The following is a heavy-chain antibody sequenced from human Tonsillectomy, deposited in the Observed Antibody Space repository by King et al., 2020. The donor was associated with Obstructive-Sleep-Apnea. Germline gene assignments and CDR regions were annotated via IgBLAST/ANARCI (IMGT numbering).Heavy chain of an antibody. D-gene: IGHD3-22*01. V-gene: IGHV3-21*01. Sequence: VQLVESGGGLVKPGGSLRLSCAASGFTFSRNSMNWVRQAPGKGLEWVSSITSGSYIYYSDSVKGRFTISRDNAKNSLYLQMSSLRAEDTAVYYCASDLLYYQDSSDTIRDYWGQGTLVTVSS. CDR1: GFTFSRNS. J-gene: IGHJ4*02. CDR2: ITSGSYI. CDR3: ASDLLYYQDSSDTIRDY.